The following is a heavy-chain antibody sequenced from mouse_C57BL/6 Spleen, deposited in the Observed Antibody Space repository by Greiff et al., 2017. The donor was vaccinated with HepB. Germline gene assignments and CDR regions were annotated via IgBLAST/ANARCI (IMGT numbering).Heavy chain of an antibody. CDR1: GYTFTSYW. D-gene: IGHD1-1*01. J-gene: IGHJ2*01. Sequence: VQLQQPGAELVKPGASVKLSCKASGYTFTSYWMQWVKQRPGQGLEWIGEIDPSDSYTNYNQKFKGKATLTVDTSSSTAYMQLSSLTSEDSAVYYCARATVVAGGYYFDYWGQGTTLTVSS. V-gene: IGHV1-50*01. CDR2: IDPSDSYT. CDR3: ARATVVAGGYYFDY.